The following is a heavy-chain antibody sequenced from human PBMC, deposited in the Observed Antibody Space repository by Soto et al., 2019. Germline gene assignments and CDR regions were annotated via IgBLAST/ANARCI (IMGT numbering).Heavy chain of an antibody. CDR1: VFTFSSYA. Sequence: GGSLRLSCAASVFTFSSYAMHLVRQAPGKGLEWVAVISYDGSNKYYADSVKGRFTISRYNSKNTLYLQMNSLRAEDTAVYYCARDRHPALTIPDYSDYYYYYSMEVWGQATTVTVSS. V-gene: IGHV3-30-3*01. D-gene: IGHD2-21*01. CDR2: ISYDGSNK. CDR3: ARDRHPALTIPDYSDYYYYYSMEV. J-gene: IGHJ6*02.